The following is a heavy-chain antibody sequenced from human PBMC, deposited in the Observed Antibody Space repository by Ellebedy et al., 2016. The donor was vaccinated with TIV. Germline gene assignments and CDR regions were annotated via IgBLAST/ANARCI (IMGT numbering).Heavy chain of an antibody. Sequence: PGGSLRLSCAASGFTFSNYDMHWFRQAAGRGLEWVSSIGTAGELYYPGSVKGRFTISRENAKNSLYLQMDSLRAGDTAVYYCARGGGYGDINEAFDIWGQGTMVTVSS. CDR2: IGTAGEL. D-gene: IGHD4-17*01. V-gene: IGHV3-13*01. CDR3: ARGGGYGDINEAFDI. CDR1: GFTFSNYD. J-gene: IGHJ3*02.